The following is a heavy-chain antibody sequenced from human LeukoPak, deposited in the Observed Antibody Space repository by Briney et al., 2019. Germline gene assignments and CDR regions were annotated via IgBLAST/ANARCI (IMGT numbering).Heavy chain of an antibody. Sequence: PGGSLRLSCAASGFSFSSYAMSWVRQAPGKGLEWVSAISGSGGSTYYADSVKGRFTISRDNSKNTLYLQMNSLRAEDTAVYYCAKVVVVVTPRGYFDYWGQGTLVTVSS. CDR2: ISGSGGST. D-gene: IGHD2-15*01. V-gene: IGHV3-23*01. J-gene: IGHJ4*02. CDR3: AKVVVVVTPRGYFDY. CDR1: GFSFSSYA.